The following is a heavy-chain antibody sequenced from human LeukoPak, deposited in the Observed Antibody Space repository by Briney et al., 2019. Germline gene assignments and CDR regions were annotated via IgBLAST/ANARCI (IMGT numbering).Heavy chain of an antibody. D-gene: IGHD1-14*01. V-gene: IGHV3-7*01. CDR3: GSSSAGI. CDR1: GFTFSDSW. CDR2: IKEDGSEK. J-gene: IGHJ4*02. Sequence: GGSLRLSCVAFGFTFSDSWMTWVRQAPGKGLEWVATIKEDGSEKYYVDFVKGRFTISRDNAKNSLYLQMNSLRAEDTAEYYCGSSSAGIWGQGILVTVSS.